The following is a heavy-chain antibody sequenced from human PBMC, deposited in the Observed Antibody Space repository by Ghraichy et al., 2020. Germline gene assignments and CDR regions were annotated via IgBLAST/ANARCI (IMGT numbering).Heavy chain of an antibody. CDR3: ARENYDYVWGSYREFDY. CDR2: IYYSGST. V-gene: IGHV4-59*01. Sequence: SETPSLTCTVSGGSISSYYWSWIRQPPGKGLEWIGYIYYSGSTNYNPSLKSRVTISVDTSKNQFSLKLSSVTAADTAVYYCARENYDYVWGSYREFDYWGQGTLVTVSS. D-gene: IGHD3-16*02. J-gene: IGHJ4*02. CDR1: GGSISSYY.